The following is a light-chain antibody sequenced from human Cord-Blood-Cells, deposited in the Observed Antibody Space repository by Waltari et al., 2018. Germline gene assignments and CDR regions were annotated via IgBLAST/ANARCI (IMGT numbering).Light chain of an antibody. V-gene: IGLV2-23*01. CDR2: EGS. CDR1: SSDVGSYNL. CDR3: CSYAGSSTWV. Sequence: QSALTQPASVSGSPGQSITISCTGTSSDVGSYNLVSWYQQHPGKAPKLMIYEGSKRPSGVSNSFSGSKSGTTASLTISGLQAEDEADYYCCSYAGSSTWVFGGGTKLTVL. J-gene: IGLJ3*02.